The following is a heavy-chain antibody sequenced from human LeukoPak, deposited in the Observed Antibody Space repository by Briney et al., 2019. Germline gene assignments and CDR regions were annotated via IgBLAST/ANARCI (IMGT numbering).Heavy chain of an antibody. D-gene: IGHD2-15*01. CDR3: ARTPRSGGSCYYCYYYYYMDV. Sequence: GGSLRLSCAASGFTFSSYAMHWVRQAPGKGLEWVAVISYDGSNKYYADSVKGRFTISRDNSKNTLYLQMNSLRAEDTAVYYCARTPRSGGSCYYCYYYYYMDVWGKGTTVTVSS. CDR1: GFTFSSYA. CDR2: ISYDGSNK. J-gene: IGHJ6*03. V-gene: IGHV3-30*04.